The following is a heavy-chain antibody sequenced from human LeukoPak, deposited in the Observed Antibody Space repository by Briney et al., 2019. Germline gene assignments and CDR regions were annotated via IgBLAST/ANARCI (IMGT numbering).Heavy chain of an antibody. J-gene: IGHJ4*02. CDR2: IYSGGST. V-gene: IGHV3-53*01. CDR1: GFTVSSNY. CDR3: AYYDSSGYYFNQHNRDY. Sequence: GGSLRLSCAASGFTVSSNYMSWVRQAPGKGLEWVSVIYSGGSTYYADSVKGRFTISRDNSKNTLCLQMNSLRAEDTAVYYCAYYDSSGYYFNQHNRDYWGQGTLVTVSS. D-gene: IGHD3-22*01.